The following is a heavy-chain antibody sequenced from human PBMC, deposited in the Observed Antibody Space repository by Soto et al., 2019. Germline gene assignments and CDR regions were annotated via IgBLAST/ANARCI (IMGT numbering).Heavy chain of an antibody. J-gene: IGHJ6*03. V-gene: IGHV4-59*02. Sequence: VQLQESGEGLVKPSETLSLTCTVSGGSVSSYHWTWIRQSPGKGLEWIGYIYYNGTTDYNPSLKSRVTISVSTSKRQFSLRLTSVTAADTAVYYCAREFFWRSSSPPTYYYYLDVWGKGTTVTVSS. CDR2: IYYNGTT. D-gene: IGHD6-6*01. CDR1: GGSVSSYH. CDR3: AREFFWRSSSPPTYYYYLDV.